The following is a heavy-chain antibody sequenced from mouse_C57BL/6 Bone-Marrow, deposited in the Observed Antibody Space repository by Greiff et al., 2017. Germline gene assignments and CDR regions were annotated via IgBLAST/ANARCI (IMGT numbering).Heavy chain of an antibody. CDR3: ASGPYFDY. V-gene: IGHV1-61*01. CDR2: IYPSDSET. Sequence: VKLQQPGAELVRPGSSVKLSCKASGYTFTSYWMDWVKQRPGQGLEWIGNIYPSDSETHYNQKFKDKATLTVDKSSSTAYMQLSSLTSEDSAVYCCASGPYFDYWGQGTTLTVSA. CDR1: GYTFTSYW. J-gene: IGHJ2*01.